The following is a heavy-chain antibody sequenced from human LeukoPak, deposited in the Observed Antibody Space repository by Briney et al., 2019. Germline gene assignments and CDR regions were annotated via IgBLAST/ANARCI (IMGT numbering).Heavy chain of an antibody. V-gene: IGHV3-74*03. CDR3: ASLSGSYYGGVIDAFDI. D-gene: IGHD1-26*01. Sequence: GGSLRLSCAASGFTITRHWVHWVRQAPGKGLMWVSRINSDESSRVYADSVKGRFTISRDNAKNTAYLQMSSLRAEDTALYYCASLSGSYYGGVIDAFDIWGQGTMVTVSS. CDR2: INSDESSR. J-gene: IGHJ3*02. CDR1: GFTITRHW.